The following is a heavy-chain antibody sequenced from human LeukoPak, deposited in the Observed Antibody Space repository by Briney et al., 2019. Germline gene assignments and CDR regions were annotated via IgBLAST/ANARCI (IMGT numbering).Heavy chain of an antibody. CDR1: CLTIRYSV. CDR3: AKVAASAYFDS. CDR2: FDGSGQNK. V-gene: IGHV3-23*01. Sequence: GSLRLYCAASCLTIRYSVMCLVRPAPGERLGWVSSFDGSGQNKYYADSVKGRFTISRDNSKNTLYLQVTSLRADDTAVYYCAKVAASAYFDSWGRGTLVIVSS. J-gene: IGHJ4*02.